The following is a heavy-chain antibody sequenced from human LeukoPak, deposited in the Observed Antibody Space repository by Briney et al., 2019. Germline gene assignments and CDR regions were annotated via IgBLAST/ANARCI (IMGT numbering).Heavy chain of an antibody. D-gene: IGHD6-6*01. CDR1: GYTFTGYY. CDR3: ARGSHRLIPRYSSSLGY. J-gene: IGHJ4*02. V-gene: IGHV1-8*03. CDR2: MNPNSGNT. Sequence: ASVKVSCKASGYTFTGYYMHWVRQATGQGLEWMGWMNPNSGNTGYAQKFQGRVTITRNTSISTAYMELSSLRSEDTAVYYCARGSHRLIPRYSSSLGYWGQGTLVTVSS.